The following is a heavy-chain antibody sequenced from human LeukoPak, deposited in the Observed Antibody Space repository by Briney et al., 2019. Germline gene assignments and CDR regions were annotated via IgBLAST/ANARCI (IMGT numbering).Heavy chain of an antibody. CDR2: ISYDGSNK. CDR3: ASRDSPHDAFDI. V-gene: IGHV3-30*03. D-gene: IGHD3-22*01. Sequence: GRSLRLSCAASGFTFSSYGMHWVRQAPGKGLEWVAVISYDGSNKYYADSVKGRFTISRDNSKNTLYLQMNSLRAEDTAVYYCASRDSPHDAFDIWGQGTMVTVSS. J-gene: IGHJ3*02. CDR1: GFTFSSYG.